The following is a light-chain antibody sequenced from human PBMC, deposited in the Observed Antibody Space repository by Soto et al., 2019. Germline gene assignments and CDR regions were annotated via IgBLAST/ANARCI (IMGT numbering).Light chain of an antibody. CDR3: QQSDSTPRT. V-gene: IGKV1-39*01. CDR2: AAS. J-gene: IGKJ3*01. CDR1: QSISSY. Sequence: DIQMTQSPSSLSASVGDRVTITCRASQSISSYLNWYQQKPGKAPNLLIYAASTLQSGVPSRFSVSGSGPDFTLTISSLHTEDLATYYCQQSDSTPRTFGPGTKVDL.